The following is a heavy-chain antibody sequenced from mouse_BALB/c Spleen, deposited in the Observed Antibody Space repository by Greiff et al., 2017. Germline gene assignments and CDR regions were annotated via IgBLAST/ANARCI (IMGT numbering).Heavy chain of an antibody. J-gene: IGHJ2*01. CDR2: INPSTGYT. CDR1: GYTFTSYW. D-gene: IGHD1-1*01. CDR3: ARSPFITTVVDYFDY. Sequence: VQLQQSGPELVKPGASVKISCKASGYTFTSYWMHWVKQRPGQGLEWIGYINPSTGYTEYNQKFKDKATLTADKSYSTAYMQLSSLTSEDSAVYYCARSPFITTVVDYFDYWGQGTTLTVSS. V-gene: IGHV1S26*01.